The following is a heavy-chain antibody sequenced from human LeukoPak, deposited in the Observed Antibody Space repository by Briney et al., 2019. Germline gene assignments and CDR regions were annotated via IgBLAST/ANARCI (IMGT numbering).Heavy chain of an antibody. CDR1: GGSFSGYY. D-gene: IGHD3-22*01. V-gene: IGHV4-34*01. Sequence: PSETLSLTCAVYGGSFSGYYWSWIRQPPGKGLEWIGEINHSGSTYYNPSLKSRVTISVDTSKNQFSLKLSSVTAADTAVYYCARRYYDSSGYNDAFDIWGQGTMVTVSS. J-gene: IGHJ3*02. CDR3: ARRYYDSSGYNDAFDI. CDR2: INHSGST.